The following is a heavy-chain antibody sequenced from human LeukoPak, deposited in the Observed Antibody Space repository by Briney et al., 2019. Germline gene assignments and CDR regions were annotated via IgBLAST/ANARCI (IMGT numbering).Heavy chain of an antibody. CDR2: IIPIFGTA. V-gene: IGHV1-69*05. Sequence: SVKVSCKASGGTFSSYAISWVRQAPGQGLEWMGRIIPIFGTASYAQKFQGRVTITTDESTSTAYMELSSLRSEDTAVYYCARDTPYYDSSGYPYWGQGTLATVSS. J-gene: IGHJ4*02. CDR3: ARDTPYYDSSGYPY. CDR1: GGTFSSYA. D-gene: IGHD3-22*01.